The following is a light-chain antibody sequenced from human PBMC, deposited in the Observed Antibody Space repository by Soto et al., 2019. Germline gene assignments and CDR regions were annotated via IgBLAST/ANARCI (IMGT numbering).Light chain of an antibody. CDR2: EVS. J-gene: IGLJ3*02. CDR1: SSDIGGYNY. CDR3: SSYAGSNNLGV. Sequence: QSALTQPPSASGSPGQSVTISCTGTSSDIGGYNYVSWYHHHPGKAPKVMIYEVSKRLSGVPDGFTGSKSGNTASLTVPGLQPEDEADYYCSSYAGSNNLGVFGGGTKLTVL. V-gene: IGLV2-8*01.